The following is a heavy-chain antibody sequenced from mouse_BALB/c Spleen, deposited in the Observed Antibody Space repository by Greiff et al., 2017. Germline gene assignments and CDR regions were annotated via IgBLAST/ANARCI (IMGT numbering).Heavy chain of an antibody. Sequence: EVQRVESGGGLVKPGGSLKLSCAASGFTFSDYYMYWVRQTPEKRLEWVATISDGGSYTYYPDSVKGRFTISRDNAKNNLYLQMSSLKSEDTAMYYCAREDYYGSTVAWFAYWGQGTLVTVSA. CDR3: AREDYYGSTVAWFAY. CDR1: GFTFSDYY. CDR2: ISDGGSYT. J-gene: IGHJ3*01. V-gene: IGHV5-4*02. D-gene: IGHD1-1*01.